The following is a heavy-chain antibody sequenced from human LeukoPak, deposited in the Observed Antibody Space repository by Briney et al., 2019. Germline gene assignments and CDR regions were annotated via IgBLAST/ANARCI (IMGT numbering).Heavy chain of an antibody. J-gene: IGHJ4*02. CDR3: AKEPTVLTRYFGY. V-gene: IGHV3-23*01. CDR2: ISGSGGST. Sequence: GGTLRLSCAASGFTFSSYGMSWVRQAPGKGLEWVSAISGSGGSTYYADSVKGRFTISRDNSKNTLYLQMNSLRAEDTAVYYCAKEPTVLTRYFGYWGQGTLVTVSS. CDR1: GFTFSSYG. D-gene: IGHD4/OR15-4a*01.